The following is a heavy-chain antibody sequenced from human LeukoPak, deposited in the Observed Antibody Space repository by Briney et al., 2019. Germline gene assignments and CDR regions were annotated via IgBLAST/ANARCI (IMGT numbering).Heavy chain of an antibody. Sequence: GSLRLSCAASGFTFSIYAMSWVRQGPGKGLEWVSGISGSGGSTSYADSVKGRFTISRDNTKNTLYLQMNSLRVEDTAVYYCAKGGGSMEYCFDFWGQGTLATVSS. CDR2: ISGSGGST. D-gene: IGHD2-2*01. CDR1: GFTFSIYA. CDR3: AKGGGSMEYCFDF. J-gene: IGHJ4*02. V-gene: IGHV3-23*01.